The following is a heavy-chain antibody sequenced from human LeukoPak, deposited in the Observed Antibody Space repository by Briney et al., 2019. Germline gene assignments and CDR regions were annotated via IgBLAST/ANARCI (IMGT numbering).Heavy chain of an antibody. CDR1: GFTVSSNY. J-gene: IGHJ4*02. Sequence: GGSLRLSCAASGFTVSSNYMSWVRQAPGKGLEWVSVICSGGSTYYADSVKGRFTISRDNSKNTLYLQMNSLRAEDTAVYYCARAYSSSFNFDYWGQGTLVTVSS. V-gene: IGHV3-66*01. CDR3: ARAYSSSFNFDY. CDR2: ICSGGST. D-gene: IGHD6-6*01.